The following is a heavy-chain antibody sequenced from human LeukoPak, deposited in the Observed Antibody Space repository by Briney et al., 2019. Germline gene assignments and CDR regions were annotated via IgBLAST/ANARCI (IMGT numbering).Heavy chain of an antibody. J-gene: IGHJ4*02. Sequence: PSETLSLTCTVSGGSISSYYWSWIRQPPGKGLEWIGYIYYSRNTNYNPSLKSRVTISVDTSKNQFSLKLNSVTAADTAVYYCARGGWYESFDYWGQGTLVTVSS. CDR3: ARGGWYESFDY. CDR1: GGSISSYY. D-gene: IGHD2-15*01. V-gene: IGHV4-59*01. CDR2: IYYSRNT.